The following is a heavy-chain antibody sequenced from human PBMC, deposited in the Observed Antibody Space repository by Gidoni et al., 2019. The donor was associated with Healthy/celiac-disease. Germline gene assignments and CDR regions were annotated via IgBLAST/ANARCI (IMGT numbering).Heavy chain of an antibody. CDR3: ANSGGSEQWLAIDY. CDR1: GFTFSSYS. CDR2: ISSSSSYI. Sequence: EVQLVESGGGLVKPGGSLRLSCSASGFTFSSYSMNWVRQAPGKGLEWVSSISSSSSYIYYADSVKGRFTISRDNAKNSLYLQMNSLRAEDTAVYYCANSGGSEQWLAIDYWGQGTLVTVSS. D-gene: IGHD6-19*01. J-gene: IGHJ4*02. V-gene: IGHV3-21*01.